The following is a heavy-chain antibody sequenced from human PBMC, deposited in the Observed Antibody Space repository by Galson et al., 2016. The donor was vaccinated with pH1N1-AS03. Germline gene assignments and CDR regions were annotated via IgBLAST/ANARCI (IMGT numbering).Heavy chain of an antibody. D-gene: IGHD3-10*01. Sequence: SLRLSCAASGFSLAIYGMHWFRRAPGRGLEWVAVVKHDGMETDYADSVKGRFTISRDNAKNIVYLQVNSLTADDTAVYYCARTRGVLQSSGEMLSYFDYWGLGSLVTVSS. CDR2: VKHDGMET. V-gene: IGHV3-33*05. CDR1: GFSLAIYG. CDR3: ARTRGVLQSSGEMLSYFDY. J-gene: IGHJ4*02.